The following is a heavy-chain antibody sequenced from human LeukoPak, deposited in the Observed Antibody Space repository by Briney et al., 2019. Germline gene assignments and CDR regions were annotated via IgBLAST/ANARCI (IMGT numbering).Heavy chain of an antibody. J-gene: IGHJ4*02. CDR1: GFTFSSFE. D-gene: IGHD3-10*01. V-gene: IGHV3-49*04. CDR2: IRSKAYGGTT. Sequence: GGSLRLSCAASGFTFSSFEMSWVRQAPGKGLEWVGFIRSKAYGGTTEYAASVKGRFTISRDDSKSIAYLQMNSLKTEDTAVYYCTRDLGYYGSGSQYWGQGTLVTVSS. CDR3: TRDLGYYGSGSQY.